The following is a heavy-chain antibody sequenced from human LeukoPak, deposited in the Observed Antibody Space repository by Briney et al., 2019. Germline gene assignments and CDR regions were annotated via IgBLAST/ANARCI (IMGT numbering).Heavy chain of an antibody. CDR1: GFTFSTYE. V-gene: IGHV3-48*03. CDR2: ISPSGDTI. CDR3: ARAHLSSSSTDYMEV. Sequence: PGGSLRLSCVASGFTFSTYEWNWIRQAPGKGLEWVSYISPSGDTIYYADSVKGRFTISRDNAKNSLYLQMNSLRAEDTAVYYCARAHLSSSSTDYMEVWGKGTTVTVSS. J-gene: IGHJ6*03. D-gene: IGHD6-6*01.